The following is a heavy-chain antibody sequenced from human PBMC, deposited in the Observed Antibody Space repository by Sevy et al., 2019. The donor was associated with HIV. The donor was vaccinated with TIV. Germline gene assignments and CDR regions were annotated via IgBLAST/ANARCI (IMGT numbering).Heavy chain of an antibody. CDR3: AKKMGGGSGMAFLIDY. CDR2: ISASGDCT. CDR1: GFIFSSFA. D-gene: IGHD1-20*01. Sequence: GGSLRLSCAASGFIFSSFAMGWVRQGPRKGLEWISVISASGDCTYYEDSVKGRFTISRDNSKNTLFLQMNSLRAEDTASFYCAKKMGGGSGMAFLIDYWGQRTLVTVSS. V-gene: IGHV3-23*01. J-gene: IGHJ4*02.